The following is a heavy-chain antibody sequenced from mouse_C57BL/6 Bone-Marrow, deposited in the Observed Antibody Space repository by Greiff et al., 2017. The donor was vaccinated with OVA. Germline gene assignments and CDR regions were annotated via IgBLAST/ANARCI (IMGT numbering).Heavy chain of an antibody. CDR2: IDPEDGET. D-gene: IGHD2-1*01. J-gene: IGHJ4*01. V-gene: IGHV14-2*01. CDR1: GFNITDYY. Sequence: EVQVVESGAELVKPGASVKLSCTASGFNITDYYMHWVKQRTEQGLVLIGRIDPEDGETKYAPKFQGTATITADTSSNTAYLQLSSLTSEDTAVYYCARTGGIYYGNYNYAMDYWGQGTSVTVSS. CDR3: ARTGGIYYGNYNYAMDY.